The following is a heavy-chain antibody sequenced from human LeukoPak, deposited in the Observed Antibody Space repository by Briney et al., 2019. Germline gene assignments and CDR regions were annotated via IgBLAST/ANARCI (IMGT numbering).Heavy chain of an antibody. V-gene: IGHV4-31*03. CDR3: ARRRGNTSGFQGYYFDY. CDR2: IYYSGNT. Sequence: SQTLSLTCTVSGGSVSSGDYYWSWIRQLPGKGLEWIGYIYYSGNTYYNPSLKSRLTISVDTSKNQFSLKLSSVTAADTAVYYCARRRGNTSGFQGYYFDYWGQGTLVTVSS. CDR1: GGSVSSGDYY. J-gene: IGHJ4*02. D-gene: IGHD6-19*01.